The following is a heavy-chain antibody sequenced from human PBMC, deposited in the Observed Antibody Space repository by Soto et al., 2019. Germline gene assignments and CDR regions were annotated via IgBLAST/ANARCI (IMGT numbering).Heavy chain of an antibody. CDR2: IYYTGTT. J-gene: IGHJ4*02. Sequence: SVTLSLPCILSRRSNKLYYWLCVRQPPGKGLEWIGYIYYTGTTTYHPSLKSRVTISIDTSRNQFSLKLNSVTAADTAVYYCARLGGYYQAFDQWGQGSLVTVS. CDR1: RRSNKLYY. CDR3: ARLGGYYQAFDQ. V-gene: IGHV4-59*08. D-gene: IGHD2-21*02.